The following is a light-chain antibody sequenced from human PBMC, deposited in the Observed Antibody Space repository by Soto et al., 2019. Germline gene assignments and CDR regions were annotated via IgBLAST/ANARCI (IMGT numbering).Light chain of an antibody. Sequence: EIVLTQSPGTLSLSPGERATLSCRASQSVSSSYLAWYQQKPGQAPRLLIYVASSRATGIPDRFSGSGSGADFTLTISRLEPEDFAVYSCQQYGSSPVYTLGQGTKLEIK. V-gene: IGKV3-20*01. CDR3: QQYGSSPVYT. CDR2: VAS. CDR1: QSVSSSY. J-gene: IGKJ2*01.